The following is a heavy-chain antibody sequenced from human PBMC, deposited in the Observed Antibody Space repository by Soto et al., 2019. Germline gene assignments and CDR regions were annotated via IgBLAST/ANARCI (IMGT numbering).Heavy chain of an antibody. CDR1: GGSISSYY. J-gene: IGHJ6*02. V-gene: IGHV4-59*12. Sequence: SETLSLTCTVSGGSISSYYWSWIRQPPGKGLEWIGYIYYSGSTNYNPSLKSRVTISVDKSRNQFSLRLTSVTAADTAVYYCARADIVVIPAAIDYYYYGMDVWGQGTTVTVSS. CDR2: IYYSGST. CDR3: ARADIVVIPAAIDYYYYGMDV. D-gene: IGHD2-2*02.